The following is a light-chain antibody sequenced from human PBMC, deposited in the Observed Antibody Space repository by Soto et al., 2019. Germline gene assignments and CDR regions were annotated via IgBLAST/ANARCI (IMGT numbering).Light chain of an antibody. J-gene: IGLJ2*01. CDR1: SSDVGGYNY. Sequence: QSVLTQPASMSGSPGQSITISCTGTSSDVGGYNYVSWYRQHPGKAPKLMIYDVNNRPSGVSNRFSSSKSGNTASLTISGLQAEDEADYYCSSHSSSSTLVVFGGGTKLTVL. CDR3: SSHSSSSTLVV. V-gene: IGLV2-14*03. CDR2: DVN.